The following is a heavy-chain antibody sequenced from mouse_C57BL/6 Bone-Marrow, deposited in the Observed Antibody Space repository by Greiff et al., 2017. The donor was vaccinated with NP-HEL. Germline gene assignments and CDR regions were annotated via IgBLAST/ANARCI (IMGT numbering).Heavy chain of an antibody. CDR2: ISNGGGST. D-gene: IGHD2-1*01. CDR3: ARHYGNYGYFDV. Sequence: DVKLVESGGGLVQPGGSLKLSCAASGFTFSDYYMYWVRQTPEKRLEWVAYISNGGGSTYYPDTVKGRFTISRDNAKNTLYLQMSRLKSEDTAMYYCARHYGNYGYFDVWGTGTTVTVSS. J-gene: IGHJ1*03. V-gene: IGHV5-12*01. CDR1: GFTFSDYY.